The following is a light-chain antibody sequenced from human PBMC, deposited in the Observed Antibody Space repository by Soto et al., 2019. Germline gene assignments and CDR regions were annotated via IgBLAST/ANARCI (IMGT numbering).Light chain of an antibody. V-gene: IGKV1-5*03. J-gene: IGKJ1*01. Sequence: GDRVTIPCRASQSISSWLAWYQQKPGKAPKLLIYKASSLESGVPSRFSGSGSGTEFTLTISSLQPDDLATYYCQQYNSFPTFGQGTKVEIK. CDR1: QSISSW. CDR2: KAS. CDR3: QQYNSFPT.